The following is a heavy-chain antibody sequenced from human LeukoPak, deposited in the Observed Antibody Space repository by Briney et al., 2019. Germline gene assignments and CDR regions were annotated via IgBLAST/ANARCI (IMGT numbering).Heavy chain of an antibody. D-gene: IGHD3-9*01. CDR3: ARDGHYDILTGLFDY. Sequence: GGSLRLSCAASGFTFSDYYMSWIRQAPGKGLEWVSYISSSGSTIYYPDSVKGRFTISRDNAKNSLYLQMNSLRAEDTAVYYCARDGHYDILTGLFDYWGQGTLVTVSS. CDR1: GFTFSDYY. V-gene: IGHV3-11*01. J-gene: IGHJ4*02. CDR2: ISSSGSTI.